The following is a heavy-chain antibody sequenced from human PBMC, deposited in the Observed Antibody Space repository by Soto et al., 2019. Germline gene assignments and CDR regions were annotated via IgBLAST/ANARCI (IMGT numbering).Heavy chain of an antibody. CDR1: GYTFTSYA. J-gene: IGHJ5*02. V-gene: IGHV1-3*01. CDR3: ARSTGSYYVWFDP. CDR2: INAGNGNT. D-gene: IGHD1-26*01. Sequence: QVQLVQSGAEVKKPGASVKVSCKASGYTFTSYAMHWVRQAPGQRLEWMGWINAGNGNTKYSQKFQGRVTXTXDXXASTAYMELSSLRSEDTAVYYCARSTGSYYVWFDPWGQGTLVTVSS.